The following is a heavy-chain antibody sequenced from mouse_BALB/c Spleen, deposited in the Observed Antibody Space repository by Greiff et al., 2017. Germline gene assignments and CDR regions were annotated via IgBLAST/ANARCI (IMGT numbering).Heavy chain of an antibody. D-gene: IGHD1-1*01. Sequence: VQLQQSGPGLVAPSQSLSITCTVSGFSLTGYGVNWVRQPPGKGLEWLGMIWGDGSTDYNSALKSRLSISKDNSKSQVVLKMNSLQTDDTARYYCAGGGYYYGSSYSLWYFDVWGAGTTVTVSS. CDR1: GFSLTGYG. V-gene: IGHV2-6-7*01. J-gene: IGHJ1*01. CDR3: AGGGYYYGSSYSLWYFDV. CDR2: IWGDGST.